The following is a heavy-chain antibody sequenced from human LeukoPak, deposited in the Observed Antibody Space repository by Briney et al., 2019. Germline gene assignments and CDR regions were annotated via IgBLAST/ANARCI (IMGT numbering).Heavy chain of an antibody. CDR2: IYYSGNT. V-gene: IGHV4-59*05. CDR1: GGSISSYY. D-gene: IGHD3-16*01. Sequence: PSETLSLTCTVSGGSISSYYWSWIRQPAGKGPEWIGSIYYSGNTYYNASVKSRVTISIDSSKNQFSLMLSSVTAADTAVYYCSRLPDPWGQGTLVTVSS. J-gene: IGHJ5*02. CDR3: SRLPDP.